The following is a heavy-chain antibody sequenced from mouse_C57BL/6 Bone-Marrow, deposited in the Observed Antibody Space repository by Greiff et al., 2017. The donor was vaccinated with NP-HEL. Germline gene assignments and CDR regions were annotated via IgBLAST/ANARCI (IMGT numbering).Heavy chain of an antibody. CDR2: IDPSDSYT. CDR3: ARGGDYHY. J-gene: IGHJ2*01. D-gene: IGHD2-4*01. V-gene: IGHV1-59*01. Sequence: QVQLQQPGAELVRPGTSVKLSCKASGYTFTSYWMHWVKQRPGQGLEWIGVIDPSDSYTNYNQKFKGKATLTVDTSSSTAYMQLSSLTSEYSAVFYCARGGDYHYWGQGTTLTVSS. CDR1: GYTFTSYW.